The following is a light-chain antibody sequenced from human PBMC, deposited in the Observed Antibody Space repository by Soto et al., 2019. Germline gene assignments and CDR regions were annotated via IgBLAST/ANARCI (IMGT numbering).Light chain of an antibody. Sequence: DFVMTQSPLSLPVIAGEPASISCRSSQSLPHINGYNYLDWYLQKPGQSPQLLIYLGSTRASGVPDRFSGSGSGTDFTLEISRVEAEDVGIYYCVQGLQTPPTFGGGTKVDIK. V-gene: IGKV2-28*01. J-gene: IGKJ4*01. CDR1: QSLPHINGYNY. CDR3: VQGLQTPPT. CDR2: LGS.